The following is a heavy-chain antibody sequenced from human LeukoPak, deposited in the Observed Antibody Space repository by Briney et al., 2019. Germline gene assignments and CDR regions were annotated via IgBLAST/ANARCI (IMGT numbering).Heavy chain of an antibody. Sequence: ASVKVSCKASGGTFNTDVFTWVRQAPGQGFEWMGGINPIFGTANFAQKLQGRVTVTTDESTSTVHMELRGLRPEDTAIYYCARVRGAAGPRWFDPWGQGTLVTVSS. CDR3: ARVRGAAGPRWFDP. D-gene: IGHD6-13*01. CDR1: GGTFNTDV. J-gene: IGHJ5*02. CDR2: INPIFGTA. V-gene: IGHV1-69*05.